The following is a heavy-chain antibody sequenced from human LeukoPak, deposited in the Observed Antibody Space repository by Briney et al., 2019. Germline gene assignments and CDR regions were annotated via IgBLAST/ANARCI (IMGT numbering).Heavy chain of an antibody. Sequence: GASVKVSCKASGYTFTSYDINWVRQATGQGLEWMGWMNPNSGNTGYAQKFQGRVTMTRDTPTSTVYMELGSLRSEDTAVYYCARDIYCSGGSCYSALVGDWGQGTLVTVSS. D-gene: IGHD2-15*01. CDR1: GYTFTSYD. J-gene: IGHJ4*02. CDR3: ARDIYCSGGSCYSALVGD. CDR2: MNPNSGNT. V-gene: IGHV1-8*01.